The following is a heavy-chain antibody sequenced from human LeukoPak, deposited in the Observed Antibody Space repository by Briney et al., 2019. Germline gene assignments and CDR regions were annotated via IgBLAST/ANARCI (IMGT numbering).Heavy chain of an antibody. CDR1: GDSLSNNNAG. CDR2: TYYRSTWYN. Sequence: PSQTLSLTCALSGDSLSNNNAGWPWVRQSPSRGLEWLGRTYYRSTWYNDYAESVKSRITITPDTSKNQFSLQLNSVSPEDTAVYYCARVQHLGQEFHYWGQGTLVTVSS. D-gene: IGHD3-3*02. J-gene: IGHJ4*02. V-gene: IGHV6-1*01. CDR3: ARVQHLGQEFHY.